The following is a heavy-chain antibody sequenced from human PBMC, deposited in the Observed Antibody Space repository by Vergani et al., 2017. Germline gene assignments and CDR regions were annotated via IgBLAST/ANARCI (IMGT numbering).Heavy chain of an antibody. J-gene: IGHJ4*02. CDR2: IWYDGSNK. V-gene: IGHV3-33*01. Sequence: QVQLVESGGGVVQPGRSLRLSCAASEFTFSSYGMHWVRQAPGKGLEWVAVIWYDGSNKYYADSVKGRFTISRDNSKNTLYLQMNSLRAEDTAVYYCAREMRYDFWSGYLDYWGQGTLVTVSS. CDR3: AREMRYDFWSGYLDY. CDR1: EFTFSSYG. D-gene: IGHD3-3*01.